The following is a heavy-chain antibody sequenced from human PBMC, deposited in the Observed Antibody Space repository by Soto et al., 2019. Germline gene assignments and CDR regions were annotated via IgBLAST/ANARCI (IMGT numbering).Heavy chain of an antibody. CDR2: INHSGST. D-gene: IGHD2-15*01. CDR3: ARVVVPVVVAAKYYFDY. V-gene: IGHV4-34*01. J-gene: IGHJ4*02. CDR1: GGSFSGYY. Sequence: QVQLQQWGAGLLKPSETLSLTCAVYGGSFSGYYWSWIRQPPGKGLEWIGEINHSGSTNYNPSLKSRVTISVDTSKNQFSRKLSSVTAADTAVYYCARVVVPVVVAAKYYFDYWGQGTLVTVSS.